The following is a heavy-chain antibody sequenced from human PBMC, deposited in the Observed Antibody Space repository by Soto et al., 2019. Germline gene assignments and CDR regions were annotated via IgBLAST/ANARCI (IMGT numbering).Heavy chain of an antibody. CDR1: GFSLSTSGMC. CDR2: IDWDDDK. Sequence: GSGPTLVNPTQTLTLTCTFSGFSLSTSGMCVSWIRQPPGKALEWLARIDWDDDKYYSTSLKTRLTISKDTSKNQVVLTMTNMDPVDTATYYCARMPLLQYYYYYGMDVWGQGTTVTVSS. J-gene: IGHJ6*02. CDR3: ARMPLLQYYYYYGMDV. V-gene: IGHV2-70*11. D-gene: IGHD4-4*01.